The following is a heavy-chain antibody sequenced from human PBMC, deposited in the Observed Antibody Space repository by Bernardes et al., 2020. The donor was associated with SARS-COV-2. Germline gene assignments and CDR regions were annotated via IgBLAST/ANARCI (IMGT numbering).Heavy chain of an antibody. CDR1: GFTFNRYH. V-gene: IGHV3-48*01. CDR2: ITTSSNTR. J-gene: IGHJ4*02. Sequence: GGSLRLSCAASGFTFNRYHMNWVRQAPGKGLEWVSYITTSSNTRLYADSVKGRFTISRDNAKNSLYLQMNSLRAEDTAVYYCATSIAAEDEDFDYWGQGTLVTVSS. CDR3: ATSIAAEDEDFDY. D-gene: IGHD6-25*01.